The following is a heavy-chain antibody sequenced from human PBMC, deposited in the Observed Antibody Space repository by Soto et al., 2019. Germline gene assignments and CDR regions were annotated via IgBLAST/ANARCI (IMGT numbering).Heavy chain of an antibody. D-gene: IGHD6-13*01. V-gene: IGHV4-34*01. J-gene: IGHJ4*02. Sequence: PSETLSLTCAVYGGSFSGYYWSWIRQPPGKGLEWIGEINHSGSTNYNPSLKSRVTISVDTSKNQFSLKLSSVTAADTAVYDCARVDRIAAAGPRFWVYWGQGTLVTVSS. CDR2: INHSGST. CDR1: GGSFSGYY. CDR3: ARVDRIAAAGPRFWVY.